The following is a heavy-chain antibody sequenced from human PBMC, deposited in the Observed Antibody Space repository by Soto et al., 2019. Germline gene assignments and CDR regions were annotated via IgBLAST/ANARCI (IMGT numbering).Heavy chain of an antibody. Sequence: QVQLQESGPGLVKPSQTLSLTCVVSGGSISNGGYYWSWIRQHPGKGLEWIGAIYFSGRTYYNPSLKSRLTISVATPKNQFSLTLSSVTAADTAVYYCARDSHSQQPNHRWGGGYMDVWGKGTTVTVSS. D-gene: IGHD6-13*01. V-gene: IGHV4-31*11. CDR3: ARDSHSQQPNHRWGGGYMDV. J-gene: IGHJ6*03. CDR2: IYFSGRT. CDR1: GGSISNGGYY.